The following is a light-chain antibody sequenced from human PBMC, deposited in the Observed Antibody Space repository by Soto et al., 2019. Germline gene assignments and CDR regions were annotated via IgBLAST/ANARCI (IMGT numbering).Light chain of an antibody. CDR2: GAS. V-gene: IGKV3-20*01. CDR3: QQYGSSPRT. Sequence: VLRRSPGTLSVSLGERATLSCRASQSVSSSFLAWYQQKVGQAPRLLIYGASSRATGIPDRFSGSGSGTDLTITISRLEREDFAVYYCQQYGSSPRTFGQGTKVDIK. J-gene: IGKJ1*01. CDR1: QSVSSSF.